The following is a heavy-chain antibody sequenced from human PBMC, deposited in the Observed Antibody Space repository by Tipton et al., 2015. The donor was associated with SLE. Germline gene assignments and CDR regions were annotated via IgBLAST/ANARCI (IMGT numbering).Heavy chain of an antibody. CDR3: ARDRIGSFDY. V-gene: IGHV4-39*07. J-gene: IGHJ4*02. CDR1: GGSISSSSYY. CDR2: IYYSGST. D-gene: IGHD2-15*01. Sequence: TLSLTCTVSGGSISSSSYYWGWIRQPPGKGLEWIGSIYYSGSTYYNPSLKSRVTMSVDTSKNQFSLKLSSVTAADTAVYYCARDRIGSFDYWGQGTLVTVSS.